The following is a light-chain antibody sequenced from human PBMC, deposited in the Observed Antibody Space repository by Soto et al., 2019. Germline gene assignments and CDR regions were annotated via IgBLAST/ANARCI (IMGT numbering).Light chain of an antibody. CDR2: AAS. Sequence: ISQSPSTLAGSKSDGVTITCRASHSISSWLAWYQQKPAKAPNLLIYAASTLESGVPSRFSGSGSGTEFTLTISSLQPDNFATYYCQQYNSYWTFGQRSIVDVK. J-gene: IGKJ1*01. CDR1: HSISSW. V-gene: IGKV1-5*01. CDR3: QQYNSYWT.